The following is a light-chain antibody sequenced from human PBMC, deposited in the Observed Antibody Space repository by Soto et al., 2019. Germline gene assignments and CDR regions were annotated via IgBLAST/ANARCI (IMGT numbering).Light chain of an antibody. V-gene: IGLV1-51*02. J-gene: IGLJ1*01. CDR1: RSNIGNNY. CDR3: GTGESSLGWGGV. CDR2: ENN. Sequence: QSVLTQPPSVSATPGQKVTISCSGSRSNIGNNYVSWYQQLPGTAPKLLIYENNKRPSRIPDRFSGSKSGTSATLAITGLRAGDEAEYYCGTGESSLGWGGVFGTGTKVTVL.